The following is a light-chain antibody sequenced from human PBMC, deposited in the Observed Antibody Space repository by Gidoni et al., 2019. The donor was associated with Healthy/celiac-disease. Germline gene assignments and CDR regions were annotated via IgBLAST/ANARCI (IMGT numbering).Light chain of an antibody. CDR1: QSISSW. V-gene: IGKV1-5*03. J-gene: IGKJ3*01. CDR2: KAS. Sequence: IQMTPSPSTLSASVGDRVTITCRASQSISSWLAWYQQKPGKAPKLLIYKASSLESGVPSRFSGSGSGTEFTLTISSLQPDDFATYYCQQYNSYSVTFGPXTKVDIK. CDR3: QQYNSYSVT.